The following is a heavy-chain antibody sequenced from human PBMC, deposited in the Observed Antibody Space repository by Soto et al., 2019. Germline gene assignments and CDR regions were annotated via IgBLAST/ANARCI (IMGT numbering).Heavy chain of an antibody. Sequence: GGSLRLSCAASGFTFSNYAMSWVRQAPGKGLEWVSAISGSGGSTYYADSVKGRFTISRHNSKNTLYLQMNSLRAEDTAVYYCAREAVYSYGNFDYWGQGTLVTVSS. V-gene: IGHV3-23*01. CDR2: ISGSGGST. D-gene: IGHD5-18*01. CDR1: GFTFSNYA. CDR3: AREAVYSYGNFDY. J-gene: IGHJ4*02.